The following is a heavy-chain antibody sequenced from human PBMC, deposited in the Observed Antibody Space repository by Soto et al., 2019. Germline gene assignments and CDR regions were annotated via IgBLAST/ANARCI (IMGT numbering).Heavy chain of an antibody. CDR1: GGSISSGDYY. CDR2: IYYSGST. J-gene: IGHJ6*02. Sequence: SETLSLTCTVSGGSISSGDYYWSWIRQPPGKGLEWIGYIYYSGSTYYNPSLKSRVTISVDTSKNQFSLKLSSVTAADTAVYYCASSSITIFGVVIVPYYYYGMDAWGQGTTVT. CDR3: ASSSITIFGVVIVPYYYYGMDA. D-gene: IGHD3-3*01. V-gene: IGHV4-30-4*01.